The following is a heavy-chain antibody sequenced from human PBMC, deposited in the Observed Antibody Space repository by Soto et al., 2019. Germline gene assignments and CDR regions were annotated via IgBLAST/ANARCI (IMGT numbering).Heavy chain of an antibody. CDR1: GYTFTSYA. Sequence: QVQLVQSGAEVKKPGASVKVSCKASGYTFTSYAMHWVRQAPGQRLEWMGWINAGNGNTKYSQKFQGRVTITRDTAASTAYMELSSLRSEDTAVYYCARGVAGPLHWFDPWGQGTLVNVSS. CDR2: INAGNGNT. CDR3: ARGVAGPLHWFDP. V-gene: IGHV1-3*01. D-gene: IGHD6-19*01. J-gene: IGHJ5*02.